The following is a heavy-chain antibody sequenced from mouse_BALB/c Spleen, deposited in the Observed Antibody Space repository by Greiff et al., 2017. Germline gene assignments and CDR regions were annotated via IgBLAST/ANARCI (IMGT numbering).Heavy chain of an antibody. CDR3: ARWGSTKMTALDY. V-gene: IGHV1-80*01. CDR2: IYPGDGDT. J-gene: IGHJ2*01. D-gene: IGHD2-4*01. Sequence: VQLQQSGAELVRPGSSVKISCTASGYAFSSYWMHWVKQRPGQGLEWIGQIYPGDGDTNYNGKFKGKATLTADNSSSTAYMQLSSLTSEDSAVYSCARWGSTKMTALDYWGQGTTLTVSS. CDR1: GYAFSSYW.